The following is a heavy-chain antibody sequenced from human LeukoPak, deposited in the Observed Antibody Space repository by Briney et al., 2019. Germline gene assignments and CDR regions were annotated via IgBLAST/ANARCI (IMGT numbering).Heavy chain of an antibody. D-gene: IGHD6-13*01. Sequence: SVKVSCTASGGTFSSYAISWVRQAPGQGLEWMGRIIPILGIANYAQKFQGRVTITADKSTSTAYMELSSLRSEDTAVYYCANTAAADYYYYYGMDVWGQGTTVTVSS. J-gene: IGHJ6*02. V-gene: IGHV1-69*04. CDR3: ANTAAADYYYYYGMDV. CDR2: IIPILGIA. CDR1: GGTFSSYA.